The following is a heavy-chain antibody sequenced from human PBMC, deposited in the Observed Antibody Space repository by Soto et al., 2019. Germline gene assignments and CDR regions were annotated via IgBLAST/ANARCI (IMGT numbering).Heavy chain of an antibody. Sequence: PSETLSLTCTVSGGSISSGGYYWSWIRQHPGKGLEWIGYIYYSGSTYYNPSLKSRVTISVDTPKNQFSLKLSSVTAADTAVYYCARVGVVTAIYAFDIWGQGTMVTVSS. V-gene: IGHV4-31*03. CDR1: GGSISSGGYY. CDR2: IYYSGST. CDR3: ARVGVVTAIYAFDI. J-gene: IGHJ3*02. D-gene: IGHD2-21*02.